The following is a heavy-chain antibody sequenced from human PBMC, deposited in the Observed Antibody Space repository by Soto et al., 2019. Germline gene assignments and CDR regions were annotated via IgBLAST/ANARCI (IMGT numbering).Heavy chain of an antibody. CDR3: ARYVATTAVTDAFDI. J-gene: IGHJ3*02. CDR2: ITSSSSYI. D-gene: IGHD4-17*01. CDR1: GFTFSSYS. V-gene: IGHV3-21*01. Sequence: GGSLRLSCAASGFTFSSYSMNWVRQAPGKGQEWVPSITSSSSYIYYADSVKGRFTISRDNAKNSLYLQMNSLRAEDTAVYYCARYVATTAVTDAFDIWGQGIMVTVSS.